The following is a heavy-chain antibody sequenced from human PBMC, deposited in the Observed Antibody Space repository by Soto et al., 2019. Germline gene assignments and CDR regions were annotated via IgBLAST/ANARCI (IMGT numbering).Heavy chain of an antibody. Sequence: EVQLVESGGGLVQPGGSLRLSCAASGFTFSSYWMHWVRKAPGKGLVWVSRINSDGSSTSYADSVKGRFTISRDNAKNTLYLQMNSLRAEDTAVYYCAKVHSSSWPSFEYWGQGTLVTVSS. J-gene: IGHJ4*02. V-gene: IGHV3-74*01. D-gene: IGHD6-13*01. CDR1: GFTFSSYW. CDR2: INSDGSST. CDR3: AKVHSSSWPSFEY.